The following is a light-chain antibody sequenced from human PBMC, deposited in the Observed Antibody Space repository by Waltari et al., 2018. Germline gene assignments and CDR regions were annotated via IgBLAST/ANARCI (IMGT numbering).Light chain of an antibody. CDR2: DVN. V-gene: IGLV2-11*01. Sequence: QSALTQPRSMSGSPGPAVTISCSGTSSDFGGHNYVTCYQQHPGKAPKLVIYDVNNRPSGVPERFSGSKSGNTASLTISGLQSEDEADYYCCSFAGGFTWVFGEGTRLTVL. CDR3: CSFAGGFTWV. J-gene: IGLJ3*02. CDR1: SSDFGGHNY.